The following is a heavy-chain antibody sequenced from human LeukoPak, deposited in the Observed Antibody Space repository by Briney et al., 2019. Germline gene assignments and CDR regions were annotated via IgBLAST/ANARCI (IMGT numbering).Heavy chain of an antibody. CDR1: GFTFSSYA. CDR3: AREVYGDYDLDY. J-gene: IGHJ4*02. CDR2: ISGSGGGT. V-gene: IGHV3-23*01. Sequence: GGSLRLSCAASGFTFSSYAMSWVRQAPGKGLEWVSAISGSGGGTYYADSVKGRFTISRDNAKNSLYLQMNSLRAEDTAVYYCAREVYGDYDLDYWGQGTLVTVSS. D-gene: IGHD4-17*01.